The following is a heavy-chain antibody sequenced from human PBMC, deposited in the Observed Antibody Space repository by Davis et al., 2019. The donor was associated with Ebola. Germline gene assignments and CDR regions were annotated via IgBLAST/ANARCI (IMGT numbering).Heavy chain of an antibody. Sequence: GESLKISCAASGFTFSSYAMHWVRQAPGKGLEWVAFIRYDGSNKYYADSVKGRFTISRDNSKNTLYLQMNSLRAEDTAVYYCATLEGYCSGGSCYFYYYGMDVWGQGTTVTVSS. CDR1: GFTFSSYA. CDR2: IRYDGSNK. V-gene: IGHV3-30*02. J-gene: IGHJ6*02. D-gene: IGHD2-15*01. CDR3: ATLEGYCSGGSCYFYYYGMDV.